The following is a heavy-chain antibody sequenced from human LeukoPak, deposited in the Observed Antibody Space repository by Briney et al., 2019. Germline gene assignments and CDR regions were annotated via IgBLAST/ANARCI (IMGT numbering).Heavy chain of an antibody. Sequence: GESPKISCKGSGYSFTSYWIGWVRQMPGKGLEWMGIIYPGDSDTRYSPSFQGQVTISADRSISTAYLQWSSLKASDTAMYYCARLRGYCSSTSCYSDAFDIWGQGTMVTVSS. J-gene: IGHJ3*02. CDR2: IYPGDSDT. D-gene: IGHD2-2*01. CDR1: GYSFTSYW. V-gene: IGHV5-51*01. CDR3: ARLRGYCSSTSCYSDAFDI.